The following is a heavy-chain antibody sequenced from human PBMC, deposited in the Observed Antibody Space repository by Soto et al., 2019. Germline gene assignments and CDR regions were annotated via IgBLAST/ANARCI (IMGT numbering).Heavy chain of an antibody. D-gene: IGHD2-21*01. CDR1: GGSISSYY. CDR2: IYYSGST. Sequence: QVPLQESGPGLVKPSETLSLTCTVSGGSISSYYWSWIRQPPGKGLEWIGYIYYSGSTNYNPSLKSRVTISVDTSKNQFSLKLSSVTAADTAVYYCATGRGEGVPSYYYYGMDVWGQGTTVTVSS. CDR3: ATGRGEGVPSYYYYGMDV. J-gene: IGHJ6*02. V-gene: IGHV4-59*01.